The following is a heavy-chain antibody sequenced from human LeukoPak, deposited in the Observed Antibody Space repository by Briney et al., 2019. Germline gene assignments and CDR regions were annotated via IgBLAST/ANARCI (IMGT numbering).Heavy chain of an antibody. Sequence: SETLSLTCTVSGGSISSSSYYWGWIRQPPGKGLEWTGSIYYSGSTYYNPSLKSRVTISVDTSKNQFSLKLSSVTAADTAVYYCATYIVVVPAASIRFDPWGQGTLVTVSS. D-gene: IGHD2-2*01. CDR2: IYYSGST. V-gene: IGHV4-39*01. J-gene: IGHJ5*02. CDR3: ATYIVVVPAASIRFDP. CDR1: GGSISSSSYY.